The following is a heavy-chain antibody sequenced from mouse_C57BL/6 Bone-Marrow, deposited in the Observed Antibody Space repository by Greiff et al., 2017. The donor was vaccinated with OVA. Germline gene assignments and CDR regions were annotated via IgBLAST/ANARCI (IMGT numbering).Heavy chain of an antibody. CDR1: GFSFNTYA. Sequence: EVKLMESGGGLVQPKGSLKLSCAASGFSFNTYAMNWVRQAPGKGLEWVACIRSKSNNYATDYGDSVKDRFTISRDDSKSMLYLQMKNLKTEDAARYYCVCGYSYAYGDQGTVVTVSA. CDR3: VCGYSYAY. V-gene: IGHV10-1*01. CDR2: IRSKSNNYAT. D-gene: IGHD2-3*01. J-gene: IGHJ3*01.